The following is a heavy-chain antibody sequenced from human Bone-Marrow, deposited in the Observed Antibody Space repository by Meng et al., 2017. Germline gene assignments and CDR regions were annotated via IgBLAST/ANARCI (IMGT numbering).Heavy chain of an antibody. D-gene: IGHD4-17*01. Sequence: GESLKISCAASGFTFSSYEMNWVRQAPGKGLEWVSYISSSGSTIYYADSVKGRFTISRDNAKDSLYLQMNSLRAEDTAVYYCAREDYGDSFDYWGQGTLVTVSS. V-gene: IGHV3-48*03. J-gene: IGHJ4*02. CDR2: ISSSGSTI. CDR3: AREDYGDSFDY. CDR1: GFTFSSYE.